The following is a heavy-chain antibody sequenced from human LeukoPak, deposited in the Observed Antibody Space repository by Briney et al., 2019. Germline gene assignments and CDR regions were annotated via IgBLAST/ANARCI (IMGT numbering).Heavy chain of an antibody. CDR1: GFTFSSYA. J-gene: IGHJ4*02. CDR2: ISSNGGST. Sequence: GGSLRLSCSASGFTFSSYAMHWVRQAPGKGLEYVSAISSNGGSTYYADSVKGRFTISRDNSKNTLYLQMSSLRAEDTAVYHRVRGYCSGGSCYPLGVWGQGTLVTVSS. CDR3: VRGYCSGGSCYPLGV. V-gene: IGHV3-64D*06. D-gene: IGHD2-15*01.